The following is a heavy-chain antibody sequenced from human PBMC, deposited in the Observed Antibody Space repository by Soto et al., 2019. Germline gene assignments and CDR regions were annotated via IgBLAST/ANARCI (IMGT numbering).Heavy chain of an antibody. CDR3: ARDPGYSGFDFDY. J-gene: IGHJ4*02. CDR2: IWYDGSKK. Sequence: QVQLVESGGGVVQPGRSLRLSCAASGFTFSSHAMHWVRQAPGKGLEWVAVIWYDGSKKYYADSVKGRFTVARDDSKNTLSLQMNSLRVEDTAAYYCARDPGYSGFDFDYWGQGTLVTVSS. CDR1: GFTFSSHA. V-gene: IGHV3-33*01. D-gene: IGHD5-12*01.